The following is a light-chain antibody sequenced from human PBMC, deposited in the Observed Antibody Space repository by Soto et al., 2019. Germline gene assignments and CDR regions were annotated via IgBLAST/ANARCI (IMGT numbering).Light chain of an antibody. Sequence: QLVLTQPASVSGSPGQSITISCTGTSSDVGVSNSVSWYQQHPGKAPKLMIYEVSNRPSGVSIRFSGSKSGNTASLTISGLQPEDEADYYCSSYTSNSRVIFGGGTKLTVL. V-gene: IGLV2-14*01. CDR2: EVS. CDR3: SSYTSNSRVI. CDR1: SSDVGVSNS. J-gene: IGLJ2*01.